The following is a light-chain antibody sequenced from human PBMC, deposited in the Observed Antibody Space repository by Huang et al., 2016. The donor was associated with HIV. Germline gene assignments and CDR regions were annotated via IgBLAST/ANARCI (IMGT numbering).Light chain of an antibody. Sequence: IVLTQSPATLSLSSGERATLSCKASQSIKNYLAWYQQEPGQAPRLHIYDASTRTTGTPAGFSDSESGTDFTLTSSSLEHEDFAVYYCQQRGTSLITFGQGTRLAIK. CDR2: DAS. CDR3: QQRGTSLIT. V-gene: IGKV3-11*01. J-gene: IGKJ5*01. CDR1: QSIKNY.